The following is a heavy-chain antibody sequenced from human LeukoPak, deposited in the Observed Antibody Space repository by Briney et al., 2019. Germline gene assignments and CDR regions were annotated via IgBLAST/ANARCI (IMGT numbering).Heavy chain of an antibody. CDR2: ISWNSGNI. CDR1: GFTFDDYA. J-gene: IGHJ5*02. D-gene: IGHD1-1*01. V-gene: IGHV3-9*03. Sequence: PGGSLRLSCAASGFTFDDYAMHWVRQAPGKGLEWVSGISWNSGNIGYADSVKGRFPISRDNAKNSLYLQMNGLRAEDMALYYCAKGTTGTTGGWFDPWGQGTLVTVSS. CDR3: AKGTTGTTGGWFDP.